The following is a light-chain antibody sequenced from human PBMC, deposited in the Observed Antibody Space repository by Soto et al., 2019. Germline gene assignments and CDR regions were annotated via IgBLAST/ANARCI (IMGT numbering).Light chain of an antibody. V-gene: IGLV2-23*01. Sequence: QSVLTQPAPVSGSPGQSIAISCTGTNSIVGNYNLVSWFQQHPGKAPKLIIYEDTRRPSGVSHRFSGSKSGNTASLTISGLQAEDEAHYYCSSYAGIRTFVFGTGTKVTVL. CDR3: SSYAGIRTFV. J-gene: IGLJ1*01. CDR2: EDT. CDR1: NSIVGNYNL.